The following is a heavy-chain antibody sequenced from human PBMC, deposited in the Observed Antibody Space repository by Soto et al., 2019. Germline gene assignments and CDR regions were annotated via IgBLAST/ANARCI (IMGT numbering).Heavy chain of an antibody. Sequence: SSETLSLTCTVSGGSISSGDYYWSWIRQPPGKGLEWIGYIYYSGSTYYNPSLKSRVTISVDTSKNQFSLKLSSVTAADTAVYYCARDLRGKKTVVFDYWGQGTLVTVS. J-gene: IGHJ4*02. CDR2: IYYSGST. V-gene: IGHV4-30-4*01. CDR1: GGSISSGDYY. D-gene: IGHD3-16*02. CDR3: ARDLRGKKTVVFDY.